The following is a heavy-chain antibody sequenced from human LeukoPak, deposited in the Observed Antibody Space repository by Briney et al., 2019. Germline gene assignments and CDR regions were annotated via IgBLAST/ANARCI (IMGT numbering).Heavy chain of an antibody. D-gene: IGHD6-19*01. CDR3: ARDHSSGLYYFDY. Sequence: ASVKVSCKASGYTFTSYDFNWVRQATGQRPEWMGWMSPNSGDTGYAQKFQDRVTMTRNTSISTAYMELSSLRSDDTAVYYCARDHSSGLYYFDYWGQGTLVTVSS. CDR1: GYTFTSYD. J-gene: IGHJ4*02. V-gene: IGHV1-8*01. CDR2: MSPNSGDT.